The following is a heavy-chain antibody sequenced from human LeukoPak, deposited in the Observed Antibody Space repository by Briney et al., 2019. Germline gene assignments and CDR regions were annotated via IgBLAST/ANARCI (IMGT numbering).Heavy chain of an antibody. CDR1: GYTLTELS. V-gene: IGHV1-2*02. CDR3: ARVVAVAGTGDY. D-gene: IGHD6-19*01. CDR2: INPNSGGT. Sequence: ASVKVSCKVSGYTLTELSMHWVRQAPGQGLEWMGWINPNSGGTNYAQKFQGRVTMTRDTSISTAYMELSRLRSDDTAVYYCARVVAVAGTGDYWGQGTLVTVSS. J-gene: IGHJ4*02.